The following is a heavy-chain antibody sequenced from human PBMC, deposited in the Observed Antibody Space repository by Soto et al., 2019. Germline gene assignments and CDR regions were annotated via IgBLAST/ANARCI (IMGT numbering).Heavy chain of an antibody. J-gene: IGHJ6*02. CDR2: MNPNSGNT. CDR3: ARVRGIVVVPAAIFHYYYGMDV. V-gene: IGHV1-8*01. Sequence: ASVKVSCKASGYTFTSCDINWVRQATGQGLEWMGWMNPNSGNTGYAQKFQGRVTMTRNTSISTAYMELSSLRSEDTAVYYCARVRGIVVVPAAIFHYYYGMDVWGQGTTVTVSS. CDR1: GYTFTSCD. D-gene: IGHD2-2*01.